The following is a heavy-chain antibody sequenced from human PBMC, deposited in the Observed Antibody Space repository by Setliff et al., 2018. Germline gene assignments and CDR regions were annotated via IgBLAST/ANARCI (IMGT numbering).Heavy chain of an antibody. Sequence: SETLSLTCNVSGVSISSYYWSWIRQAPGKGLESLGYIQNSGGINYNPSLKSRVTISVDTSTNQFSLKLTSVTAADTAVYYCASPRRDDLDSPFDAFDIWGQGTMVTVSS. V-gene: IGHV4-59*01. D-gene: IGHD3-3*01. J-gene: IGHJ3*02. CDR2: IQNSGGI. CDR1: GVSISSYY. CDR3: ASPRRDDLDSPFDAFDI.